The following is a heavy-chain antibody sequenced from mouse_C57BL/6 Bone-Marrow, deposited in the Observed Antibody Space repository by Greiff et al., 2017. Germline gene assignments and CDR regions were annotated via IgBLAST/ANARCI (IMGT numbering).Heavy chain of an antibody. J-gene: IGHJ4*01. CDR3: ARPLRSYAMDY. CDR2: IYPRSGNT. Sequence: VQLQQSGAELARPGASVKLSRKAFGYTFPSYGISWVKQTTGQGLEVIGEIYPRSGNTYYNAKFKGKATLTADKSSSTAYMELRSLTSEDSAVYFCARPLRSYAMDYWGQGTSVTVSS. CDR1: GYTFPSYG. D-gene: IGHD1-1*01. V-gene: IGHV1-81*01.